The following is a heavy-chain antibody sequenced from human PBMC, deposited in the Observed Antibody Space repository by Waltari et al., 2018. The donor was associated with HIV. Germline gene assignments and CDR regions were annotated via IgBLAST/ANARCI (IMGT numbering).Heavy chain of an antibody. D-gene: IGHD2-8*01. CDR3: ARWGMYCTNGVCSDFDY. CDR2: INHSGST. V-gene: IGHV4-34*01. Sequence: QVQLQQWGAGLLKPSETLSLTCAVYGGSFSGYYWSWIRQPPGKGLEWIGEINHSGSTNYNPSLKSRVTISVDTSKNQFSLKLSSVTAADTAVYYCARWGMYCTNGVCSDFDYWGQGTLVTVSS. CDR1: GGSFSGYY. J-gene: IGHJ4*02.